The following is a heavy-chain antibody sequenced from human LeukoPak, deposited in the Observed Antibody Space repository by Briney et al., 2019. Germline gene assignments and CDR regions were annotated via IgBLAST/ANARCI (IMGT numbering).Heavy chain of an antibody. V-gene: IGHV3-49*04. CDR2: IRGRAYSGTA. D-gene: IGHD2-21*01. CDR1: GFTFGDSA. Sequence: VQPGRSLRLSCTTSGFTFGDSAMGWVRQAPGKGLEWVSFIRGRAYSGTAEYAASVNGRFTISRDDSKHIAYLQMNSLKSEDTAVYYCYRGLLRYWGPGILVTVSS. CDR3: YRGLLRY. J-gene: IGHJ1*01.